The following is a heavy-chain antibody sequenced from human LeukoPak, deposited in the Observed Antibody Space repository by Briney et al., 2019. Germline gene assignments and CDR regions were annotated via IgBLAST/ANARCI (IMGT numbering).Heavy chain of an antibody. J-gene: IGHJ6*03. CDR1: GFTFTGYY. CDR3: ARAGLGYSSSWDYYYYMDV. D-gene: IGHD6-13*01. CDR2: INPNSGGT. Sequence: GASVKLSCKASGFTFTGYYMHWVRQAPGQGLEWMGWINPNSGGTNYAQRFQGRVTMTRDTSISTVYMELSRLRSDDTAVYYCARAGLGYSSSWDYYYYMDVWGKGTTVTVSS. V-gene: IGHV1-2*02.